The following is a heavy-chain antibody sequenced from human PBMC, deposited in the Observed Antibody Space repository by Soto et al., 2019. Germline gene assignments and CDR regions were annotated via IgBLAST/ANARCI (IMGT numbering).Heavy chain of an antibody. CDR2: IRSKANSYAT. CDR3: TYYPGGCDFGYFDY. J-gene: IGHJ4*02. Sequence: EVQLVESGGGLVQPGGSLKLSCAASGFTFSGSAMHWVRQASGKGLEWVGRIRSKANSYATAYAASVKGRFTISRDDSKNTAYLQMNSLKTEDTAVYYCTYYPGGCDFGYFDYWGQGTLVTVSS. D-gene: IGHD2-21*02. CDR1: GFTFSGSA. V-gene: IGHV3-73*02.